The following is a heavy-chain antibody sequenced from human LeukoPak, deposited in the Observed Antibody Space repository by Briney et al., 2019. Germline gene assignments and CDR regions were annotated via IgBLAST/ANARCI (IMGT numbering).Heavy chain of an antibody. Sequence: GGSLRLSCAASGFTFDDYAMHWVRQAPGKGLEWVSGISWNSGSIGYADSVKGRFTISRDNAKNSLYLQVNNLRAEDTAVYYCARGPNSNWSGLDFWGQGTLLTVSS. V-gene: IGHV3-9*01. CDR1: GFTFDDYA. CDR2: ISWNSGSI. J-gene: IGHJ4*02. D-gene: IGHD6-6*01. CDR3: ARGPNSNWSGLDF.